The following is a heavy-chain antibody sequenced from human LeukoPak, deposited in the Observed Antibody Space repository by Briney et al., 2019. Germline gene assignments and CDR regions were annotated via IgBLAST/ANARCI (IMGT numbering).Heavy chain of an antibody. J-gene: IGHJ6*03. CDR1: GFTFSSYS. CDR3: AKDLYPGIAAAGPNYMDV. D-gene: IGHD6-13*01. CDR2: ISSSSSTI. Sequence: GGSLRLSCAASGFTFSSYSMNWVRQAPGKGLEWVSYISSSSSTIYYADSVKGRFTISRDNAKNSLYLQMNSLRAEDTALYYCAKDLYPGIAAAGPNYMDVWGKGTTVTVSS. V-gene: IGHV3-48*01.